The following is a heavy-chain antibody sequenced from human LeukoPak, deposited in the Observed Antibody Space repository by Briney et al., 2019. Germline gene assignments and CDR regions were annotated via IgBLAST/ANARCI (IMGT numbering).Heavy chain of an antibody. CDR3: AKRLKMATIF. J-gene: IGHJ4*02. D-gene: IGHD5-24*01. V-gene: IGHV3-23*01. CDR2: ISGSGGNT. CDR1: GLTFSNYA. Sequence: GGSLRLSCAASGLTFSNYAMSWVRHAPGKGLEWVSAISGSGGNTYYADSVKGRFTISRDNSKNTLYLQMNSLRAEDRAIYYCAKRLKMATIFWGQGTLVTVSS.